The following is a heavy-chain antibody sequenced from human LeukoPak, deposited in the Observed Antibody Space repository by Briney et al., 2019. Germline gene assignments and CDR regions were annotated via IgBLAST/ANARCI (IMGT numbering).Heavy chain of an antibody. CDR2: IIPIFGTA. V-gene: IGHV1-69*05. D-gene: IGHD3-22*01. J-gene: IGHJ3*02. CDR3: ASDGPYYYDSSGYDDAFDI. CDR1: GGTFSSYA. Sequence: PVKVFCKASGGTFSSYAISWMRQAPAQGLEWMGGIIPIFGTANYAQKFQGRVTITTDESTSTAYMELSSLRSEDTAVYYCASDGPYYYDSSGYDDAFDIWGQGTMVTVSS.